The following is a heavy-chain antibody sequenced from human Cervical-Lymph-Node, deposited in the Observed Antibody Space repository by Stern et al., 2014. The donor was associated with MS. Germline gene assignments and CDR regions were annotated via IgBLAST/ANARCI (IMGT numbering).Heavy chain of an antibody. CDR2: FDTENDET. CDR1: RYSLSEIS. J-gene: IGHJ3*02. Sequence: VQLVESGAEVKKPGVSVKVSCKGSRYSLSEISMHWVRQAPGKGLEWMGGFDTENDETVYAQNFQGRLTMTEDTSTDTAYMELSSLRSEDTAVYYCAGGGGTIDIWGQGTPVIVSS. D-gene: IGHD1-26*01. V-gene: IGHV1-24*01. CDR3: AGGGGTIDI.